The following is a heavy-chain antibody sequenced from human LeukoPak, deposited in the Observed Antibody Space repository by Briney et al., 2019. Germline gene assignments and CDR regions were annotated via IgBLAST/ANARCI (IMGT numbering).Heavy chain of an antibody. Sequence: SETLSLTCTVSGGSISSYYWTWIRQPPGKGLEWIGYIHYSGSTNYITSLKSRVTMSVDTSKNQFSLKLSSVTAADTAVYYCARDILLYDSSGYGYFDYWGQGTLVTVSS. D-gene: IGHD3-22*01. CDR2: IHYSGST. V-gene: IGHV4-59*01. CDR3: ARDILLYDSSGYGYFDY. CDR1: GGSISSYY. J-gene: IGHJ4*02.